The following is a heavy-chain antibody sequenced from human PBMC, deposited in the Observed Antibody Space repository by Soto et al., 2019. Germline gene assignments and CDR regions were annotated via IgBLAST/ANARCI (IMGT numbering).Heavy chain of an antibody. CDR3: AKDPALEAAPHY. J-gene: IGHJ4*02. V-gene: IGHV3-23*01. CDR1: GLTFSSDA. D-gene: IGHD6-6*01. Sequence: FLIHSCADYGLTFSSDALGWVRQAPGKGLEWVSAISGSGGSTYYADSVKGRFTISRDNSKNTLYLQMNSLRAEDTAVYYCAKDPALEAAPHYWGQGTLVTLSS. CDR2: ISGSGGST.